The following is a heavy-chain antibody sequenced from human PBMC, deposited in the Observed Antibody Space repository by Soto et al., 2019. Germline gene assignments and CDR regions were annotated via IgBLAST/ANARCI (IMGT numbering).Heavy chain of an antibody. CDR1: GFTVSSNY. CDR3: ARVVGIRSFYFDY. V-gene: IGHV3-53*04. Sequence: GGSLRLSCAASGFTVSSNYMSWVRQAPGKGLEWVSVIYSGGSTYYADSVKGRFTISRHNSKNTLYLQMNSLRAEDTAVYYCARVVGIRSFYFDYWGQGTLVTVSS. J-gene: IGHJ4*02. CDR2: IYSGGST. D-gene: IGHD2-21*01.